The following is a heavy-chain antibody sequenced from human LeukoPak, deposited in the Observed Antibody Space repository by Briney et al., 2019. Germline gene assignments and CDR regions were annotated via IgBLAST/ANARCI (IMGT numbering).Heavy chain of an antibody. CDR3: ARVQAVAGHSDY. CDR2: IYYSGST. J-gene: IGHJ4*02. CDR1: GGSISSYY. D-gene: IGHD6-19*01. V-gene: IGHV4-59*01. Sequence: SETLSLTCTVSGGSISSYYWSWIRQPPGKGLEWIGYIYYSGSTNYNPSLKSRVTISVDTSKNRFSLKLSSVTAADTAVYYCARVQAVAGHSDYWGQGTLVTVSS.